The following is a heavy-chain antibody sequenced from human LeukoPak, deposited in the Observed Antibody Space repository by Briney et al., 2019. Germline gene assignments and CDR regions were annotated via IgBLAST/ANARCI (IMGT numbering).Heavy chain of an antibody. V-gene: IGHV1-8*03. CDR3: ARFRYSSSGGLEY. CDR1: GYTFTSYD. J-gene: IGHJ4*02. D-gene: IGHD6-6*01. CDR2: MNPNSGNT. Sequence: GASVRVSCKASGYTFTSYDINWVRQATGQGLEWMGWMNPNSGNTGYAQKFQGRVTITRNTSISTAYMEPSSLRSEDTAVYYCARFRYSSSGGLEYWGQGTLVTVSS.